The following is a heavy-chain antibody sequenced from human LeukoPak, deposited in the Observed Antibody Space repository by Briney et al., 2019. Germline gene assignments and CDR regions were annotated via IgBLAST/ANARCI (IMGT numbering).Heavy chain of an antibody. Sequence: ASVKVSCKASGYTFTGYYIHWVRQAPGQGLEWMGWINPNSGGTNYAQKFQGRVTMTRDTPISTAYMELSRLRSDDTAVYYCARGARRWLQSKYYFDYWGQGTLVTVSS. CDR1: GYTFTGYY. J-gene: IGHJ4*02. D-gene: IGHD5-12*01. CDR2: INPNSGGT. CDR3: ARGARRWLQSKYYFDY. V-gene: IGHV1-2*02.